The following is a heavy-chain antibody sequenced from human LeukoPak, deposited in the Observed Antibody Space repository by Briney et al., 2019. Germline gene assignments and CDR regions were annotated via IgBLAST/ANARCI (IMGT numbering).Heavy chain of an antibody. CDR3: ARGVSYYYDSSGYYNWFDP. D-gene: IGHD3-22*01. CDR1: GCTFTGYY. J-gene: IGHJ5*02. CDR2: INPNSGGT. Sequence: ASVKVSCKASGCTFTGYYMHWVRQAPGQGLEWMGRINPNSGGTNYAQKFQGRVTMTRDTSISTAYMELSRLRSDDTAVYYCARGVSYYYDSSGYYNWFDPWGQGTLVTVSS. V-gene: IGHV1-2*06.